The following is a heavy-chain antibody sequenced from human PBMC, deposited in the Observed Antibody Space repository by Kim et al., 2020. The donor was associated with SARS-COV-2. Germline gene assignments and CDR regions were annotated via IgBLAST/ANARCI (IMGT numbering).Heavy chain of an antibody. CDR2: INPGNGNT. CDR1: GYTFTSYA. J-gene: IGHJ6*03. V-gene: IGHV1-3*01. D-gene: IGHD3-9*01. Sequence: ASVKVSCKASGYTFTSYAMHWVRQAPGQRLEWMGRINPGNGNTRYSQKFQGRVTITRDTSASTAYMELSSLRSEDTAVYYCARDSSCDIFRYDIYYMAVW. CDR3: ARDSSCDIFRYDIYYMAV.